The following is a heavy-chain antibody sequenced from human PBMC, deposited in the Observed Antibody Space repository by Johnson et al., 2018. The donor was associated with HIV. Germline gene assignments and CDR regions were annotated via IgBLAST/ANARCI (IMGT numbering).Heavy chain of an antibody. D-gene: IGHD7-27*01. J-gene: IGHJ3*02. V-gene: IGHV3-7*01. CDR3: AKGLKLGSGDDAFDI. Sequence: MLLVESGGGVVQPGRSLRLSCAASGFTFSSYWMSWVRQALGKGLEWVANIKQDGSEKFYADSVKVRVTISRDNSKNTLYLQMNSLRAEDTAVYYCAKGLKLGSGDDAFDIWGQGTMVTVSS. CDR1: GFTFSSYW. CDR2: IKQDGSEK.